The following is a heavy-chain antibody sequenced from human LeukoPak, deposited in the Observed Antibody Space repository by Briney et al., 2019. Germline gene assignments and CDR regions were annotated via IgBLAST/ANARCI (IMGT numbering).Heavy chain of an antibody. V-gene: IGHV3-9*01. D-gene: IGHD2-2*01. J-gene: IGHJ4*02. CDR3: AKASHCSSTSCYLDY. CDR1: GFTFDDYA. CDR2: ISWNSGSI. Sequence: GRSLRLSCAASGFTFDDYAMHWVRQAPGKGLEWVSGISWNSGSIGYADSVKGRFTISRDNAKNSLYLQMNSLRAEGTALYYCAKASHCSSTSCYLDYWGQGTLVTVSS.